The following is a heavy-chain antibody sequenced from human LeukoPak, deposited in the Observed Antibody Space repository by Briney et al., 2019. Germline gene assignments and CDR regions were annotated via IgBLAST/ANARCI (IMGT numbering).Heavy chain of an antibody. J-gene: IGHJ6*03. CDR3: ARGRSTYYYGSGSWIPYYYYMDV. Sequence: KTSETLSLTCTVSGGSISSSSYYWGWIRQPPGKGLEWIGSIYYSGSTYYNPSLKSRVTISVDTSKNQFSLKLSSVTAADTAVYYCARGRSTYYYGSGSWIPYYYYMDVWGKGTTVTVSS. CDR1: GGSISSSSYY. V-gene: IGHV4-39*07. CDR2: IYYSGST. D-gene: IGHD3-10*01.